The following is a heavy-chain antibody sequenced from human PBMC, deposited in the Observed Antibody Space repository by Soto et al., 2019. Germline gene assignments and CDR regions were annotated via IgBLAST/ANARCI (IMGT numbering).Heavy chain of an antibody. J-gene: IGHJ4*02. Sequence: QVQLQESGPGLVKPSETLSLTCSVSGDSIRSYYWSWIRQPPGKGLEWVGYISHSGGTKYNPSVKSRVTISMDTYRNPLSLRMTSVTADDTAFYYCTRGGSGYSSTWAAHWGQGTLVTVSS. V-gene: IGHV4-59*01. CDR1: GDSIRSYY. CDR2: ISHSGGT. D-gene: IGHD2-2*01. CDR3: TRGGSGYSSTWAAH.